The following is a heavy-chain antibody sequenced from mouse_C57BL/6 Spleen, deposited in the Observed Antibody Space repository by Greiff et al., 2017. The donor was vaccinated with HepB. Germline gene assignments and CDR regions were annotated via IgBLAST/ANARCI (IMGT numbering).Heavy chain of an antibody. D-gene: IGHD2-5*01. Sequence: QVQLKESGAELVRPGASVKLSCKASGYTFTDYYINWVKQRPGQGLEWIARIYPGSGNTYYNEKFKGKATLTAEKSSSTAYMQLSSLTSEDSAVYFCARGDSNYVWFAYWGQGTLVTVSA. CDR3: ARGDSNYVWFAY. J-gene: IGHJ3*01. CDR1: GYTFTDYY. V-gene: IGHV1-76*01. CDR2: IYPGSGNT.